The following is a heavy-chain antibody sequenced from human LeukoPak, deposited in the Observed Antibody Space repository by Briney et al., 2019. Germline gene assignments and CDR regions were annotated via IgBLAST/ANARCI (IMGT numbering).Heavy chain of an antibody. CDR1: GYTFTVYY. CDR3: ARGSRYHDWLSPLVS. CDR2: INPNSGGK. J-gene: IGHJ4*02. D-gene: IGHD3-9*01. V-gene: IGHV1-2*02. Sequence: GASGKVSCKASGYTFTVYYMHWVRQPPAQGHEGVGWINPNSGGKNYAQEFQGTVTLTRETSISTACMAMSRLRSHDTAVFYCARGSRYHDWLSPLVSWGEGTLVTVSS.